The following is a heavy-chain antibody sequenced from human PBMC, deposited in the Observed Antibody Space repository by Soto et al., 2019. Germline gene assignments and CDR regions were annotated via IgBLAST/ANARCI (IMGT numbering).Heavy chain of an antibody. CDR3: ARGGEVYYHYYYMDV. Sequence: ASVKVSCKASGYTFTSYYMHWVRQAPGQGLEWMGIINPSGGSTSYAQKFQGRVTMTRDTSTSTVYMELSSLRSEDTAVYYCARGGEVYYHYYYMDVWGKGTTVTVSS. V-gene: IGHV1-46*03. J-gene: IGHJ6*03. CDR1: GYTFTSYY. CDR2: INPSGGST.